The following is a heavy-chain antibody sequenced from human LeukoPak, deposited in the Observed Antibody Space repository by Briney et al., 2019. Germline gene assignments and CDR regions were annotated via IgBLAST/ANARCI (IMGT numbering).Heavy chain of an antibody. CDR3: ARLGGIVVVPAAMFDY. J-gene: IGHJ4*02. CDR2: INSDGSTI. Sequence: GGSLRLSCAASGFSFSGSWMHWVRQAPGKGLVWVSRINSDGSTITYADSVRGRFTISRDNAKNTLYLQMNSLRAEDTAVYYCARLGGIVVVPAAMFDYWGQGTLVTVSS. V-gene: IGHV3-74*01. D-gene: IGHD2-2*01. CDR1: GFSFSGSW.